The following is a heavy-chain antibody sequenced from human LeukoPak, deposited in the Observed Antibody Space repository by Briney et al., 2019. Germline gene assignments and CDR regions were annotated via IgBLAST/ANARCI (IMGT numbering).Heavy chain of an antibody. CDR3: VRDQKPGWYPDY. CDR1: GFTFSDYY. Sequence: GGSLRLSCAASGFTFSDYYMNWIRQAPGKGLEWVSYISGSSTFTNYADSVKGRFTISRDNAKNSLYLRMNSLRAEDTAVYYCVRDQKPGWYPDYWGQGTLVTVSS. J-gene: IGHJ4*02. V-gene: IGHV3-11*06. D-gene: IGHD6-19*01. CDR2: ISGSSTFT.